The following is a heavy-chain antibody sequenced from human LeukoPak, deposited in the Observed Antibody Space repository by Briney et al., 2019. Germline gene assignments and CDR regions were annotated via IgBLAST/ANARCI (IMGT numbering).Heavy chain of an antibody. CDR2: IYHSGST. D-gene: IGHD6-13*01. J-gene: IGHJ6*02. CDR1: GGSISSSNW. CDR3: AREPRYSSSWYYGMDV. Sequence: PSGTLSLTCAVSGGSISSSNWWSWVRQPPGKGLEWIGEIYHSGSTYYNPSLKSRVTISVDRSKNQFSLKLSSVTAADTAVYYCAREPRYSSSWYYGMDVWGQGTTVTVSS. V-gene: IGHV4-4*02.